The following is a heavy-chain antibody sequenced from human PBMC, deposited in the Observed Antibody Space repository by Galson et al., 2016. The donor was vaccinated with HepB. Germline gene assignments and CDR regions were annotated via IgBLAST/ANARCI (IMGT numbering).Heavy chain of an antibody. V-gene: IGHV4-4*02. D-gene: IGHD2-15*01. Sequence: SLRLSCAASGLTFSANWMTWVRRAPGQGLEWIGEIYHSGDTNYNPSLKSRATISVDASKNQFSLKLSSGTAADTAVYYCAREVVVVAAPWAFDIWGQGTMVTVSS. CDR3: AREVVVVAAPWAFDI. CDR1: GLTFSANW. CDR2: IYHSGDT. J-gene: IGHJ3*02.